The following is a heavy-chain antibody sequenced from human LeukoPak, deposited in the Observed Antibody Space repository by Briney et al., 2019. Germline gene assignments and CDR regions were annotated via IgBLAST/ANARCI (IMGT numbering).Heavy chain of an antibody. J-gene: IGHJ4*02. Sequence: GGSLRLSCAASGFTFSSYSMNWVRQAPGKGLEWVSSISSSSSYIYYADSVKGRFTISRDNAKNSLYLQMNSLRAEDTAVYYCARDRTTNIVGAIDGIDYWGQGTLVTVSS. CDR1: GFTFSSYS. V-gene: IGHV3-21*01. D-gene: IGHD1-26*01. CDR3: ARDRTTNIVGAIDGIDY. CDR2: ISSSSSYI.